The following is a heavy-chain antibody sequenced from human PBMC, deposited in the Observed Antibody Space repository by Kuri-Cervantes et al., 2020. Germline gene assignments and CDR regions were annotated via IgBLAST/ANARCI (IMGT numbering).Heavy chain of an antibody. CDR3: ERDSYSSSWYLPTLFDY. CDR2: IKQDGSEK. D-gene: IGHD6-13*01. V-gene: IGHV3-7*01. Sequence: LSLTCAASGYTFSSYWMSCVRQAPGKGLEWVANIKQDGSEKYYVDSVKGRFTISRDNAKNSLYLQMNRLIAEDTAVYSCERDSYSSSWYLPTLFDYWGQGTLVTVSS. J-gene: IGHJ4*02. CDR1: GYTFSSYW.